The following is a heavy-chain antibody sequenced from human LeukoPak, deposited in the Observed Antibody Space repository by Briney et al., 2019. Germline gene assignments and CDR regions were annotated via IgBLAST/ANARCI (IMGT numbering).Heavy chain of an antibody. V-gene: IGHV3-30*02. D-gene: IGHD4-11*01. Sequence: PGRSLRLSCAASGFTFSSYGMHWVRQAPGKGLEWVAFIRYDGSNKYYADSVKGRFTISRDNSKNTLYLQMNSLRAEDTAVYYCAKKAVTANYYYYYMDVWGKGTTVTVSS. J-gene: IGHJ6*03. CDR1: GFTFSSYG. CDR2: IRYDGSNK. CDR3: AKKAVTANYYYYYMDV.